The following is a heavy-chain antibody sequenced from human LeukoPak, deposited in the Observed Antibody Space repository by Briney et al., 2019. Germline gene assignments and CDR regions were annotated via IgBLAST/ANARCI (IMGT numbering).Heavy chain of an antibody. CDR3: ASYASGYNWLKV. CDR2: IHPGTGNP. D-gene: IGHD1-1*01. V-gene: IGHV1-2*02. CDR1: GHTFTEYY. J-gene: IGHJ4*02. Sequence: GASVKVSCKSSGHTFTEYYVHWVRQAPGLGLEWLGWIHPGTGNPNYAQKFQGRVTISRDTPINTAYMELIRLKSDDTAVYYCASYASGYNWLKVWGQGTLVTVSS.